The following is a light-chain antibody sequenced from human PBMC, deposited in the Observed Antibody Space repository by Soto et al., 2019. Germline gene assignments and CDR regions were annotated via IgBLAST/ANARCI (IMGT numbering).Light chain of an antibody. CDR3: QQCGSSQAWT. Sequence: EVVLTQSPGTLSLSPGERATLSCRTSQSINSIYLAWYHQKPGQAPRLLISAASSSAAGIPDRFSGSGSGTGFTLTISSLEPEDFAVYYCQQCGSSQAWTFGGGNKVEIK. CDR2: AAS. J-gene: IGKJ1*01. CDR1: QSINSIY. V-gene: IGKV3-20*01.